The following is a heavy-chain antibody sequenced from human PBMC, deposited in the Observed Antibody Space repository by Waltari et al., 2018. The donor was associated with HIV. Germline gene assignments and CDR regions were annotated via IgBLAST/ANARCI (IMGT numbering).Heavy chain of an antibody. Sequence: QITLKESGPTLVRPTQTLTVTCTFSGFSLNTSGVGVGWISQPPRKALAWLALIYWNDDKRCSPALKSRITSTKDTSNNQGVLTMTNMDPVDTATYYCARSLGWTGAEYFQYCGQGTLVTVSS. CDR2: IYWNDDK. V-gene: IGHV2-5*01. CDR1: GFSLNTSGVG. CDR3: ARSLGWTGAEYFQY. J-gene: IGHJ1*01. D-gene: IGHD6-19*01.